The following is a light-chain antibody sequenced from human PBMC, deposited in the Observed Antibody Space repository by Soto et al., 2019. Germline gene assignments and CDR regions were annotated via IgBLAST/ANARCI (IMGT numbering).Light chain of an antibody. CDR2: DVT. CDR3: CSYAGSYTPDV. CDR1: SSDVGGYNY. Sequence: QSALTQPRSVSGSPGQSVTISCTGTSSDVGGYNYVSWYQQRPGKAPKLMIYDVTKRPSGVPDRFSGSKSGNTASLTISGLRAEDEADYYCCSYAGSYTPDVFGTGTKVTVL. V-gene: IGLV2-11*01. J-gene: IGLJ1*01.